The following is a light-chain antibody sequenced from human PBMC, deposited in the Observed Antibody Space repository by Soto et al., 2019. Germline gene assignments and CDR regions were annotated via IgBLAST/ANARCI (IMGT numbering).Light chain of an antibody. Sequence: QSALTQPASVPGSPGQSITISCTGTSSDVGSYNLVSWYQQHPGKAPKLMIYEVSKRPSGVSNRFSGSKSGNTASLTISGLQAEDEADYYCCSYAGSSTFYVVFGGGTKLTVL. J-gene: IGLJ2*01. CDR2: EVS. CDR1: SSDVGSYNL. CDR3: CSYAGSSTFYVV. V-gene: IGLV2-23*02.